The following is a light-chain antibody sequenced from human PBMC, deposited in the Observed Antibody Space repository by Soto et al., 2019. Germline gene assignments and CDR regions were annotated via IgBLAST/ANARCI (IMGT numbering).Light chain of an antibody. J-gene: IGLJ1*01. CDR1: SSDVGGYDY. V-gene: IGLV2-14*01. CDR2: EVS. CDR3: SSYTSDTTKV. Sequence: QSALTQPASVSGSPGQSITISCTGTSSDVGGYDYVSWYQQHPGKAPKLMIYEVSDRPLGVSNRFSGSKSGNTASLTISGLQAEDEADYYCSSYTSDTTKVFGTGTKVTVL.